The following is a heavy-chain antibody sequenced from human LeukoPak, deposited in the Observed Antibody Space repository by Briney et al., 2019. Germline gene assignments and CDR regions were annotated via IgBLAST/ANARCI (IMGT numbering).Heavy chain of an antibody. V-gene: IGHV1-8*01. CDR1: GYTFTSYD. D-gene: IGHD2-15*01. CDR3: ARDSYCSGGSCFDGQSNYYYYMDV. Sequence: RASVKVSCKASGYTFTSYDNNWVRQATGQGLEWMGWMNPNSGNTGYAQKFQGRVTMTRNTSISTAYMELSSLRSEDTAVYYCARDSYCSGGSCFDGQSNYYYYMDVWGKGTTVTVSS. J-gene: IGHJ6*03. CDR2: MNPNSGNT.